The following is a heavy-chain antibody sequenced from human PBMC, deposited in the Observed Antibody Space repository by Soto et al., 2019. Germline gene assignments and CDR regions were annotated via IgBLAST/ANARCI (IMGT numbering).Heavy chain of an antibody. CDR1: GFTFSNYA. V-gene: IGHV3-30-3*02. Sequence: GGSLRLSCAASGFTFSNYAMHWVRQAPGKGLEWVAVISYDGSNEYYADSVKGRFTISRDNSKNTLYLQMNSLRAEDTAVYYCAKQNWDTWGQGTLVTVSS. D-gene: IGHD7-27*01. CDR3: AKQNWDT. J-gene: IGHJ4*02. CDR2: ISYDGSNE.